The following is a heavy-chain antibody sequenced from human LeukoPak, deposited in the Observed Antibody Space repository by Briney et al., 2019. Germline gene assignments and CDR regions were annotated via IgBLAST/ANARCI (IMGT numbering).Heavy chain of an antibody. CDR1: GYTFTSYG. V-gene: IGHV1-18*01. D-gene: IGHD2-21*01. CDR2: ISAYNGNT. Sequence: ASVKVSCKASGYTFTSYGISWVRQAPGQGLEWMGWISAYNGNTHYAQKLQGRVTMTTDTSTNTASMELRSLKSDDTAFYYCAREPCRPPGNINCYNPHYWIDYWGQGTPITVSS. J-gene: IGHJ4*02. CDR3: AREPCRPPGNINCYNPHYWIDY.